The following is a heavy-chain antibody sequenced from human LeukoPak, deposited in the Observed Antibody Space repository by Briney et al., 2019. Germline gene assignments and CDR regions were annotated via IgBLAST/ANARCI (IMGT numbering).Heavy chain of an antibody. J-gene: IGHJ5*02. Sequence: KPSETLSLTCTVSGGSISSYYWGWIRQPPGKGLEWIGSIYYSGSTYYNPSLKSRVTISVDTSKNQFSLKLSSVTAADTAVYYCARYSSSGWFDPWGQGTLVTVSS. D-gene: IGHD6-6*01. CDR3: ARYSSSGWFDP. V-gene: IGHV4-39*01. CDR1: GGSISSYY. CDR2: IYYSGST.